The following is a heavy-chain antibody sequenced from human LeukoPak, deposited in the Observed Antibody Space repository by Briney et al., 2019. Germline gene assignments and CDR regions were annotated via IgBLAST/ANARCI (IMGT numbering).Heavy chain of an antibody. CDR3: ARRKEGYYFDY. J-gene: IGHJ4*02. CDR1: GGSVRSGSDH. Sequence: SETLSLTCTVSGGSVRSGSDHWNWIRQPAGKGLEWIGYIYYSGSTNYNPSLKSRVTISIDTSKNQFSLKLSSVTAPDTAVYYCARRKEGYYFDYWGQGTLVTVSS. V-gene: IGHV4-61*10. CDR2: IYYSGST.